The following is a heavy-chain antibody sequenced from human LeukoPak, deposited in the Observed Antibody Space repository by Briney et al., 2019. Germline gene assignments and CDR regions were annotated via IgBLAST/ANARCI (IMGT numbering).Heavy chain of an antibody. CDR2: IYHSGST. CDR3: ARAMIVVGNRLPYFDY. D-gene: IGHD3-22*01. CDR1: GGSISSSNW. J-gene: IGHJ4*02. Sequence: PSETLSLTCAVSGGSISSSNWWSWVRQPPGKGLEWIGEIYHSGSTNYNPSLKSRVTISVDKSKNQFSLKLSSVTAADTAVYYCARAMIVVGNRLPYFDYWGQGTLVTVSS. V-gene: IGHV4-4*02.